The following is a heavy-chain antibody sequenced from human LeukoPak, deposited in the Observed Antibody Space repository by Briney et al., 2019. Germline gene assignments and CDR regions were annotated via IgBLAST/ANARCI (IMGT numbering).Heavy chain of an antibody. V-gene: IGHV1-69*05. CDR2: IIPIFGTA. CDR1: GGTFSSYA. Sequence: SVKVSCKASGGTFSSYAISWVRQAPGQGLEWMGGIIPIFGTANYAQKFQGRVTITTDESTSTAYMELSSMRSEDTAVYYCARAVQDGYNYYFDYWGQGALVTVSS. D-gene: IGHD5-24*01. CDR3: ARAVQDGYNYYFDY. J-gene: IGHJ4*02.